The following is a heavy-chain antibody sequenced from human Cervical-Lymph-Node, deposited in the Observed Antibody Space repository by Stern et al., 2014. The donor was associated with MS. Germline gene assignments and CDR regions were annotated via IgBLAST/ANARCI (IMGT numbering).Heavy chain of an antibody. CDR1: GFSFNTSGVG. V-gene: IGHV2-5*02. D-gene: IGHD2-21*02. CDR2: IYWDDDK. J-gene: IGHJ6*02. CDR3: AHTLVTSDEGFGMDV. Sequence: HITLKESGPMLVKPTQTLKLTCTFSGFSFNTSGVGVVWIRQPPGKALEWLSVIYWDDDKRYSPTLKHRLTITKDTSKNQVVLTVTNVDRLDTGTYYCAHTLVTSDEGFGMDVWGQGTTVTVTS.